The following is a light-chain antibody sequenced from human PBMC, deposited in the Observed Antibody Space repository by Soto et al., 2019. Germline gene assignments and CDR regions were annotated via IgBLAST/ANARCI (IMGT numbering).Light chain of an antibody. CDR3: QHYKSPLT. J-gene: IGKJ4*01. V-gene: IGKV1-5*01. Sequence: DIQMTQSPSTLSASVGDRVTITCRASQSISSWLAWYQQKPGKAPKLLIYDASNLASGVPSRFSGSGSGTEFTLTISSLQPDDFATYYCQHYKSPLTFGGGTKVDI. CDR1: QSISSW. CDR2: DAS.